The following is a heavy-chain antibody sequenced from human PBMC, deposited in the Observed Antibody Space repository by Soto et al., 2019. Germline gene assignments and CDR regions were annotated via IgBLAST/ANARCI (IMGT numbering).Heavy chain of an antibody. CDR2: INPYSGGA. J-gene: IGHJ5*02. Sequence: ASVKVSCKASGYTFTGYFMHWVRQAPGQGLEWMGWINPYSGGADYAQSFQGRVTMTRDTSISTAYMELSRLRSDDTAVYYCARFIRGAYYNCPSDPWGQGTLVTVSS. D-gene: IGHD3-10*01. CDR1: GYTFTGYF. CDR3: ARFIRGAYYNCPSDP. V-gene: IGHV1-2*02.